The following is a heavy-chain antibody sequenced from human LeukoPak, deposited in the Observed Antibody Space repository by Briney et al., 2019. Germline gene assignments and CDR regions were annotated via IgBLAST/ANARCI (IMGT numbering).Heavy chain of an antibody. CDR2: INHSGST. CDR1: GGSFSGYY. CDR3: ARERGVAARHRAFDY. Sequence: TLSLTCAVYGGSFSGYYWSWIRQPPGKGLEWIGEINHSGSTNYNPSLKSRVTISVDTSKNRFSLKLSSVTAADTAVYYCARERGVAARHRAFDYWGQGTLVTVSS. J-gene: IGHJ4*02. V-gene: IGHV4-34*01. D-gene: IGHD6-6*01.